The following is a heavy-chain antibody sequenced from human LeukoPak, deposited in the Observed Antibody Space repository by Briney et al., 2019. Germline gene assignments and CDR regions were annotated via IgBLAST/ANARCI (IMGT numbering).Heavy chain of an antibody. J-gene: IGHJ4*02. Sequence: VANINQYGTEKYYVDSVKGRFTISRDNAKNSLYLQMNSLRAEDTAVYYCARYCSGGSCFDYWGQGTLVTVSS. CDR3: ARYCSGGSCFDY. D-gene: IGHD2-15*01. CDR2: INQYGTEK. V-gene: IGHV3-7*03.